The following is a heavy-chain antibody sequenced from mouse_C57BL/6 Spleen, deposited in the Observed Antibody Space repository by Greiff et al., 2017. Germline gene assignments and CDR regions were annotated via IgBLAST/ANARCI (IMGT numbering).Heavy chain of an antibody. Sequence: QVQLQQPGAELVRPGSSVKLSCKASGYTFTSYWMHWVKQRPIQGLEWIGNIDPSDSDTHYNQKFKDKATLTVNKSSSTAYMQLSSLTSEDSAVYYCARELGGRIDYWGQGTTVTVSS. CDR3: ARELGGRIDY. V-gene: IGHV1-52*01. J-gene: IGHJ2*01. CDR1: GYTFTSYW. D-gene: IGHD3-1*01. CDR2: IDPSDSDT.